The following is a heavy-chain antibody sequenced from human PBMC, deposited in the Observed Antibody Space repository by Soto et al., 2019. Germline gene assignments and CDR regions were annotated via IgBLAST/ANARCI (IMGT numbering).Heavy chain of an antibody. V-gene: IGHV1-2*02. J-gene: IGHJ5*02. CDR1: GYTFTGYY. CDR2: INPNSGGT. D-gene: IGHD2-2*01. Sequence: ASVKVSCKASGYTFTGYYMHWVRQAPGQGLEWMGWINPNSGGTNYAQKFQGRVTMTRDTCISTAYMELSRLRSDDTAVYYCARDLVASSRLAKPYEDNWFDPGGQGTLVTVSS. CDR3: ARDLVASSRLAKPYEDNWFDP.